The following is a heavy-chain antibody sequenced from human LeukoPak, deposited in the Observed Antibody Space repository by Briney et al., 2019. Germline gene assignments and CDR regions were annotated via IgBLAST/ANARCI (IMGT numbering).Heavy chain of an antibody. CDR2: ISGSGGST. Sequence: GGSLRLSCAASGFTFSSYGMHWVRQAPGKGLEWVSAISGSGGSTYYADSVKGRFTISRDNSKNTLYLQMNSLRAEDTAVYYCARSAYYGSGSYYKNYYYYMDVWGKGTTVTISS. CDR3: ARSAYYGSGSYYKNYYYYMDV. V-gene: IGHV3-23*01. J-gene: IGHJ6*03. CDR1: GFTFSSYG. D-gene: IGHD3-10*01.